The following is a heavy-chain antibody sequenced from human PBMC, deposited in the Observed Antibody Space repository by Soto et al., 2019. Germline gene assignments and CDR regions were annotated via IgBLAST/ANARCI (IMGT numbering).Heavy chain of an antibody. CDR2: ISGSGGST. Sequence: EVQLLESGGDLVQPGGSLRLSCAPSGFSFSSYAMSWVRQAPGKGLEWVSTISGSGGSTYSADSVKGRFTISRDNSKDTLYLQMNSLRAEDTAVYYCAKDHAYDILTGYYPHFDYWGQGTLVTVSS. CDR3: AKDHAYDILTGYYPHFDY. D-gene: IGHD3-9*01. V-gene: IGHV3-23*01. CDR1: GFSFSSYA. J-gene: IGHJ4*02.